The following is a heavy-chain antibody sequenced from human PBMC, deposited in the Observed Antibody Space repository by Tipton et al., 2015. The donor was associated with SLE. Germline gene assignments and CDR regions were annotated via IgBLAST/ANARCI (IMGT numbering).Heavy chain of an antibody. V-gene: IGHV4-39*07. CDR3: ARAGLGSGYYYYMDV. CDR2: IYYSGST. J-gene: IGHJ6*03. Sequence: TLSLTCTVSGGSISSSSYYWGWIRQPPGKGLEWIGSIYYSGSTYYNPSLKSRVTISVDTSKNQFSLKLSSVTAADTAVYYCARAGLGSGYYYYMDVWGKGTTVTVSS. CDR1: GGSISSSSYY. D-gene: IGHD3-3*01.